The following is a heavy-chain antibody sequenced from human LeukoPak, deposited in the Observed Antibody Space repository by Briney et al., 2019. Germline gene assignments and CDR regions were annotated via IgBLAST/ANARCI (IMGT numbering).Heavy chain of an antibody. CDR3: ARAQSDSSGYYYVGDY. CDR1: GFTLSDYY. J-gene: IGHJ4*02. V-gene: IGHV3-72*01. Sequence: GGSLRLSCAASGFTLSDYYMDWVRQAPGQGLEWVARTRKKAKGYTTEYAASVKGRFTISRDDSKNSVDLQMNSLITEDTAVYYCARAQSDSSGYYYVGDYWGQGPLVTVSS. D-gene: IGHD3-22*01. CDR2: TRKKAKGYTT.